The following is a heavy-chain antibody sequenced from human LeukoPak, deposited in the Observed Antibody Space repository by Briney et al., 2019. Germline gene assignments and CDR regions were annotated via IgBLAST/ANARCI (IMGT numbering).Heavy chain of an antibody. CDR3: ARAARVRGANPMRYYFDY. Sequence: GGSLRLSCAASGFTFSSYSMNWVRQAPGKGLEWVSYISSSSSTIYYAYSVKGRFTISRDNAKNSLYLQMNSLRAEDTAVYYCARAARVRGANPMRYYFDYWGQGTLVTVSS. CDR1: GFTFSSYS. V-gene: IGHV3-48*01. D-gene: IGHD3-10*01. CDR2: ISSSSSTI. J-gene: IGHJ4*02.